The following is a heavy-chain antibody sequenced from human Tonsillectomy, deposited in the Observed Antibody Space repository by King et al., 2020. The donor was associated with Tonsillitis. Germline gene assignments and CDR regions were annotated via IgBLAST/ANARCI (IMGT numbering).Heavy chain of an antibody. J-gene: IGHJ4*02. CDR3: AHSPDTYDFWGGLYFDY. V-gene: IGHV2-5*02. Sequence: TLKESGPTLVKPTQTLTLTCTFSGFSLSTSGVGVGWIRQPPGKALEWLALIYWDDDKRYSPSLKSRLTITKDTSKNQVVLTMTNMDPVDTATYYCAHSPDTYDFWGGLYFDYWGQGTLVTVSS. D-gene: IGHD3-3*01. CDR1: GFSLSTSGVG. CDR2: IYWDDDK.